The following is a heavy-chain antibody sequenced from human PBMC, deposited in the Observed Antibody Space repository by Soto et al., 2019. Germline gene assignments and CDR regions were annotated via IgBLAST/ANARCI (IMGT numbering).Heavy chain of an antibody. Sequence: VGPLRLSCADSGCTFGSYAMRRARQAPSKRLEWVAAILYDGSNKYYADSDKGRFTISRDNSKNTLYLQMYSLIVVVTVVYYCAGGTYYFDYCGQGTLVTLSS. CDR1: GCTFGSYA. D-gene: IGHD1-26*01. J-gene: IGHJ4*02. CDR2: ILYDGSNK. V-gene: IGHV3-33*08. CDR3: AGGTYYFDY.